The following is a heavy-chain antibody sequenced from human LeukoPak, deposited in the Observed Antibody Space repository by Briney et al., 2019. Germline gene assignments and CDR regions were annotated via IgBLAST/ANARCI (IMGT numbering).Heavy chain of an antibody. V-gene: IGHV3-21*01. CDR3: TRSGRGGAFDI. J-gene: IGHJ3*02. D-gene: IGHD1-26*01. CDR2: ISSSSSYI. CDR1: GFTFSSYG. Sequence: GGSLRPSCATSGFTFSSYGMSWVRQAPGKGLEWVSSISSSSSYIYYADSVKGRSTISGDNAKNTLYLQMNSLRVEDTAMYYCTRSGRGGAFDIWGRGTMVTVSS.